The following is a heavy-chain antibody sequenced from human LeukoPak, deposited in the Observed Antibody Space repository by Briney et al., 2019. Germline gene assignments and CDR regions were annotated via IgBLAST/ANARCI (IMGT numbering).Heavy chain of an antibody. D-gene: IGHD2-21*02. CDR3: ARNLAYCGSDCYSGYWYFDL. J-gene: IGHJ2*01. V-gene: IGHV4-30-4*01. Sequence: SQTLSLTCTVSGGSISSGDYYWSWIRQPPGKGLEWIGYIYYSRSTYYNPSLKSRVTISVDTSKNQFSLKLSSVTAADTAVYYCARNLAYCGSDCYSGYWYFDLWGRGTLVTVSS. CDR2: IYYSRST. CDR1: GGSISSGDYY.